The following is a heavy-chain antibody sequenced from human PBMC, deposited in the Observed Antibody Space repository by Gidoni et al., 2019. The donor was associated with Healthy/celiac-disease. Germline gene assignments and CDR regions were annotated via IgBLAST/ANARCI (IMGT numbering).Heavy chain of an antibody. CDR1: GFTFSSYE. CDR2: ISSSGSTI. Sequence: EVQLVESGGGLVQPGGSLRLSCAASGFTFSSYEMNWVRQAPGKGLEWVSYISSSGSTIYYADSVKGRFTISRDNAKNSLYLQMNSLRAEDTAVYYCARQLKGPGARPRTPKGTGNDAFDIWGQGTMVTVFS. J-gene: IGHJ3*02. V-gene: IGHV3-48*03. CDR3: ARQLKGPGARPRTPKGTGNDAFDI. D-gene: IGHD1-1*01.